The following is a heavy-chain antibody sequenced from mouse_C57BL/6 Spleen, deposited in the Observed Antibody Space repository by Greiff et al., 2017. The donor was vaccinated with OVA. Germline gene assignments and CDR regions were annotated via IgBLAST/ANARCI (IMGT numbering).Heavy chain of an antibody. D-gene: IGHD2-1*01. CDR2: ISDGGSYT. CDR1: GFTFSSYA. J-gene: IGHJ2*01. CDR3: ARKFPYGNPFDY. V-gene: IGHV5-4*01. Sequence: EVHLVESGGGLVKPGGSLKLSCAASGFTFSSYAMSWVRQTPEKRLEWVATISDGGSYTYYPDNVKGRFTISRDNAKNNLYLQMSHLKSEDTAMYYCARKFPYGNPFDYWGQGTTLTVSS.